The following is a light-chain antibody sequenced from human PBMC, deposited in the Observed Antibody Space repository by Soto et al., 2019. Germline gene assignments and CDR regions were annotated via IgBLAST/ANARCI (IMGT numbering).Light chain of an antibody. CDR1: QSVSSN. J-gene: IGKJ2*01. CDR3: QQYGSSPRT. V-gene: IGKV3-15*01. Sequence: EIVMTQSPATLSVSPGDRATLSCRASQSVSSNLAWYQQKPGQAPRLVIYGASTRATAIPARFSGSGSGTEFTLTISSLQSEDFAVYYCQQYGSSPRTFGQGTKLEIK. CDR2: GAS.